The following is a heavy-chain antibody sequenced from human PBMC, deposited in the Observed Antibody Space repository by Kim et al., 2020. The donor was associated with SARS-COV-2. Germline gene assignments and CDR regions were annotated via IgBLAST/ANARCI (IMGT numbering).Heavy chain of an antibody. CDR1: GGTFSSYA. CDR2: IIPIFGTA. J-gene: IGHJ6*03. Sequence: SVKVSCKASGGTFSSYAISWVRQAPGQGLEWMGGIIPIFGTANYAQKFQGRVTITADESTSTAYMELSSLRSEDTAVYYCARGLYGDYDGSRANYYYYYYMDVWGKGTTVTVSS. CDR3: ARGLYGDYDGSRANYYYYYYMDV. V-gene: IGHV1-69*13. D-gene: IGHD4-17*01.